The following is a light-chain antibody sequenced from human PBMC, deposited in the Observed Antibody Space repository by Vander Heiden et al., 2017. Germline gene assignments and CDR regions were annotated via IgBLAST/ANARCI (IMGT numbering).Light chain of an antibody. Sequence: DIHLTHSPSALSASVGDRFTITCRASQNISSYLNWYQQKPGKAPKLLIYAASSLQSGVPSRLSGSGSGTDFTLTISRLQAEDFATYYCQQSYSTPYTFGQGTKLEIK. V-gene: IGKV1-39*01. CDR1: QNISSY. CDR3: QQSYSTPYT. J-gene: IGKJ2*01. CDR2: AAS.